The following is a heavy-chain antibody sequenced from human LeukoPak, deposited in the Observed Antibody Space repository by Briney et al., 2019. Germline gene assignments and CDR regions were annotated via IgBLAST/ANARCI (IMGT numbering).Heavy chain of an antibody. CDR3: AKSLESTNYYYHMDV. V-gene: IGHV3-23*01. CDR1: GFSVTAND. CDR2: ISGSGGST. D-gene: IGHD2-2*01. Sequence: GGSLRLSCAVSGFSVTANDMSWVRQAPGKGLEWVSAISGSGGSTYYADSVKGRFTISRDNSKNTLYLQTNSLRAEDTAVYYCAKSLESTNYYYHMDVWGKGTTVTISS. J-gene: IGHJ6*03.